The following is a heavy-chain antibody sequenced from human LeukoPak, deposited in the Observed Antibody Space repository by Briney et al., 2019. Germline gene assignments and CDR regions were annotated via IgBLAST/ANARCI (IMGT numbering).Heavy chain of an antibody. CDR3: ARGYYYGSGNSESRTRHDY. V-gene: IGHV1-2*06. CDR1: GYTFTDYY. Sequence: WASVKVSCKVSGYTFTDYYMHWVQQAPGKGLEWMGRINPTSGITSFAQQFQGRVTMTRDTSISTAYMELSRLRSDDTAVYYCARGYYYGSGNSESRTRHDYWGQGTLVTVSS. CDR2: INPTSGIT. J-gene: IGHJ4*02. D-gene: IGHD3-10*01.